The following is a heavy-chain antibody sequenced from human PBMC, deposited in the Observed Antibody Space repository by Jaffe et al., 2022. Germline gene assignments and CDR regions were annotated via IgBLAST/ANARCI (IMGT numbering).Heavy chain of an antibody. CDR3: ARADYYGSGSYYNLYYFDY. CDR1: GYTFTSYA. D-gene: IGHD3-10*01. V-gene: IGHV1-3*01. CDR2: INAGNGNT. Sequence: QVQLVQSGAEVKKPGASVKVSCKASGYTFTSYAMHWVRQAPGQRLEWMGWINAGNGNTKYSQKFQGRVTITRDTSASTAYMELSSLRSEDTAVYYCARADYYGSGSYYNLYYFDYWGQGTLVTVSS. J-gene: IGHJ4*02.